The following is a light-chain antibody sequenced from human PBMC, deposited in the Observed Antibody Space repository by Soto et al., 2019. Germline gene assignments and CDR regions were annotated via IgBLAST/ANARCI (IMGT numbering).Light chain of an antibody. CDR2: EVS. Sequence: QSALTQPASVSGSPGQSITISCTGTSSDVGGYNSVSWYQQHPGKAPKRMIYEVSNRPSGVSNRFSDSKSGNTASLTISGLQAEDEADYYCSSYTSSSTRVFGGGTQLPVL. J-gene: IGLJ3*02. V-gene: IGLV2-14*01. CDR3: SSYTSSSTRV. CDR1: SSDVGGYNS.